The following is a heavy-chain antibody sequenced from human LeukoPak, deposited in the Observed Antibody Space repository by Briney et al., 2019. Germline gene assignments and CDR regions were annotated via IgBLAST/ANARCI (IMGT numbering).Heavy chain of an antibody. J-gene: IGHJ3*02. Sequence: AGGSRRLSCAASGFIDSRNYMNWVRPPPGKGLEWVSVIYTGGNTYYADSVKGRFNISRDNSKNTLYLQMHSLRAEDTAVYYCASTSSGRSFDIWGQGTMVTVSS. D-gene: IGHD6-19*01. CDR2: IYTGGNT. CDR3: ASTSSGRSFDI. CDR1: GFIDSRNY. V-gene: IGHV3-53*01.